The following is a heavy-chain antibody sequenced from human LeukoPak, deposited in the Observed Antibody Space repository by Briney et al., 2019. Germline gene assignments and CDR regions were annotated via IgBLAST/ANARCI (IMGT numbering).Heavy chain of an antibody. D-gene: IGHD2-15*01. V-gene: IGHV3-9*01. CDR1: GFTFSSYA. J-gene: IGHJ3*02. Sequence: GGSLRLSCAASGFTFSSYALNWVRQAPGKGLEWVSGISWNSGTIGYADSVKGRFTISRDNAKNSLYLQMNSLRAEDTALYYCVKGAAYHLGDAFDIWGQGTMVTVSS. CDR2: ISWNSGTI. CDR3: VKGAAYHLGDAFDI.